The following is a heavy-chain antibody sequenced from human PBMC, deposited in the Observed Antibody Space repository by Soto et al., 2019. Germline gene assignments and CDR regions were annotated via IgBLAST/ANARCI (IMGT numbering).Heavy chain of an antibody. Sequence: KPSETLSLTCTVSGGSISYFFWSWVRQPPGKALEWIGYMWYSGSTNYNPSLKSRVTISLGTSKNQFSLRLTSVTAADTAVYYCARVGGVAARTFDYWGQGTLVTVSS. CDR2: MWYSGST. J-gene: IGHJ4*02. CDR3: ARVGGVAARTFDY. CDR1: GGSISYFF. V-gene: IGHV4-59*01. D-gene: IGHD6-6*01.